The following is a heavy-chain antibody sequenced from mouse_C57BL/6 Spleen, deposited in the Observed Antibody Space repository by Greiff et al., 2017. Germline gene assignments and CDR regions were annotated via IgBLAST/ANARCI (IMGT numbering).Heavy chain of an antibody. J-gene: IGHJ2*01. Sequence: QVQLQQPGAELVKPGASVKLSCKASGYTFTRYWMHWVKQRPGQGLEWIGMLHPSTGSTTYNEQFKTKATLTVDKSSSTAYMQLRSLASEESAVYDSARDYGSEDDFDYWGQGTTLTVSS. CDR1: GYTFTRYW. D-gene: IGHD1-1*01. CDR2: LHPSTGST. CDR3: ARDYGSEDDFDY. V-gene: IGHV1-64*01.